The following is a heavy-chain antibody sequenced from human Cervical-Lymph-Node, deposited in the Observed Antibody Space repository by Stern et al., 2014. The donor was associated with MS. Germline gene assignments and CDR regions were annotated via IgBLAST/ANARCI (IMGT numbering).Heavy chain of an antibody. CDR3: ASAYRAS. CDR1: GFNFRTYW. J-gene: IGHJ4*02. Sequence: EVQLVESGGGIVQPGGSLMISCVASGFNFRTYWMHWVRQGPGKGLEWVSRINGDGTVSTYADSVRGRFIISRNNANNTMSLQLDNLRVEDTAIYYCASAYRASWGQGTLVTVST. V-gene: IGHV3-74*02. D-gene: IGHD1-1*01. CDR2: INGDGTVS.